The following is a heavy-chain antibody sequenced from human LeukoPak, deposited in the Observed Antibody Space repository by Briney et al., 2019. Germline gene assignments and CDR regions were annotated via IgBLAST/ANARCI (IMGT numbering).Heavy chain of an antibody. CDR3: ARSGVQLERRAYYYYMDV. J-gene: IGHJ6*03. D-gene: IGHD1-1*01. Sequence: ASVKVSCKASGYTFTGYYMHWVRQAPGQGLEWMGWINPNSGGTNYAQKFQGRVTMTRDTSISTAYMELSRLRSDDTAVYHCARSGVQLERRAYYYYMDVWGKGTTVTVSS. CDR2: INPNSGGT. V-gene: IGHV1-2*02. CDR1: GYTFTGYY.